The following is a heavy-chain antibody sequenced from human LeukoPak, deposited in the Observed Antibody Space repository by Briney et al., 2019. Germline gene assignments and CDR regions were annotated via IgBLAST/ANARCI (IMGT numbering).Heavy chain of an antibody. CDR1: GFTFSSYA. V-gene: IGHV3-30*04. D-gene: IGHD6-19*01. J-gene: IGHJ4*02. CDR2: ISYDGSKK. CDR3: AVADGPVGY. Sequence: PGGSLRLSCAASGFTFSSYAMHWVRQAPGKGLEWVTIISYDGSKKYYADYVKGRFTISRDNSKNTLYLQMNSLRAEDTAVYYSAVADGPVGYWGQGTLVTVSS.